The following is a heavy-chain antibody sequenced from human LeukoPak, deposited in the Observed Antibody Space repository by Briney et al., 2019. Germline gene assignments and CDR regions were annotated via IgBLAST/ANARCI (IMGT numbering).Heavy chain of an antibody. CDR2: ISGSGGGT. CDR1: GITLSNYG. V-gene: IGHV3-23*01. Sequence: GGCLRLSCVVSGITLSNYGISWVSQAPGKGLEWVSGISGSGGGTKYADSVRGRFTISRDNSKNTLYLQMNSLRAEDTAVYFCAKRGIVIRAVIIIGFHKEAHYYDYWGQGTPVTVSS. J-gene: IGHJ4*02. CDR3: AKRGIVIRAVIIIGFHKEAHYYDY. D-gene: IGHD3-10*01.